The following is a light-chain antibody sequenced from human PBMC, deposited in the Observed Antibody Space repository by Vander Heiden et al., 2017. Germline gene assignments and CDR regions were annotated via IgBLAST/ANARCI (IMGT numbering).Light chain of an antibody. V-gene: IGLV2-18*02. CDR1: SSDVVSSNR. Sequence: QSALTQPPSVSGSPGQSVTISCTGTSSDVVSSNRVSWYQQPPGTAPKVIIYEVNNRPSGVPDRFSGSQSGNTASLTISGLQAEDEADYYCNSYTTSNTYVFGTGTKVTVL. CDR3: NSYTTSNTYV. J-gene: IGLJ1*01. CDR2: EVN.